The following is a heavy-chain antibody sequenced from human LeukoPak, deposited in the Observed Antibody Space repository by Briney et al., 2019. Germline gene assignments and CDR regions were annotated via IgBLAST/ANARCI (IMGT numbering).Heavy chain of an antibody. J-gene: IGHJ4*02. V-gene: IGHV1-2*06. Sequence: ASVKVFCKASGYTFTGYYMHWVRQAPGQGLEWLGRSNPKTGGSNYAQKFQGRVPMTNDTSTSTAYMELSRLNSDDTAVYYCTTLVSGINYWGQGTLVTVSS. D-gene: IGHD1-20*01. CDR1: GYTFTGYY. CDR3: TTLVSGINY. CDR2: SNPKTGGS.